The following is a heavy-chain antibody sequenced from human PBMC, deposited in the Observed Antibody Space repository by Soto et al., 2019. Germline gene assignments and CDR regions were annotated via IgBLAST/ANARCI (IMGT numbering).Heavy chain of an antibody. J-gene: IGHJ4*02. CDR3: ARVTPLGY. D-gene: IGHD2-15*01. V-gene: IGHV4-30-2*01. CDR2: IHHSGST. CDR1: GGSISRGGYS. Sequence: QLQPQESGSGLVTPSQTLSLTCAVSGGSISRGGYSWSWIRQPQGKGLECSGYIHHSGSTYYSPTLKRRVTMSVHSSKNQSSLTLRSVTAAVTAVYYWARVTPLGYWGQGALVTVS.